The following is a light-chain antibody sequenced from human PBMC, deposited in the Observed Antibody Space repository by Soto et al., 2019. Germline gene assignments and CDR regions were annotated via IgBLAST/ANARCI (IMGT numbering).Light chain of an antibody. CDR3: QQRSSWPRIT. V-gene: IGKV3-11*01. J-gene: IGKJ5*01. CDR2: DAS. CDR1: QSVNSTF. Sequence: EIVLTQSPGTLSLSPGERATLFCRASQSVNSTFLAWYQQKPGQAPRLLIYDASNRAPGIPARFSGSGSGTDFTLTISSLEPDDFAVYYCQQRSSWPRITFGQGTRLEIK.